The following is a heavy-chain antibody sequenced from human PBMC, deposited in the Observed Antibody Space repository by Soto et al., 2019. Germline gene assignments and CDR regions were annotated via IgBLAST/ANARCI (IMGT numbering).Heavy chain of an antibody. Sequence: PGGSLRLSCAASGFTFSNYAMSWVRQAPGKGLEWVSAISGSGASTYYVDSVRGRFTISRDNSKNTLYLQMNSLRAEDTAVYYCGSRYYDSSGYDYWGQGTLVTVSS. CDR1: GFTFSNYA. D-gene: IGHD3-22*01. V-gene: IGHV3-23*01. CDR3: GSRYYDSSGYDY. CDR2: ISGSGAST. J-gene: IGHJ4*02.